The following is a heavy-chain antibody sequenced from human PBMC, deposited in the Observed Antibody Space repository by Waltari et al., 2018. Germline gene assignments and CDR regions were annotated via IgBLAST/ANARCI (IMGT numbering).Heavy chain of an antibody. CDR1: GFTFGSYG. CDR3: AKAGRRYFDFSEILE. D-gene: IGHD3-9*01. V-gene: IGHV3-33*06. CDR2: ILSDGSKK. Sequence: QVHLVESGGGVVQPGKSLRPSCAASGFTFGSYGMHWVRQAPGKGREWVAVILSDGSKKYYAESVKGRFTISRDNSRRSVSLEMNSLRGEDTAVYYCAKAGRRYFDFSEILEWGLGTQVTVSS. J-gene: IGHJ4*02.